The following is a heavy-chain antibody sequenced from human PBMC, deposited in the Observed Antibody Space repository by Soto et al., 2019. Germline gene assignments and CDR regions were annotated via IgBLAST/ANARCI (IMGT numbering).Heavy chain of an antibody. J-gene: IGHJ3*01. CDR3: ATTVTRLIAFDV. CDR1: GITVSGHY. CDR2: LYASDST. D-gene: IGHD4-17*01. Sequence: GSLKLSCATAGITVSGHYMSWVRQTPGKGLEWVSILYASDSTFYADSVEGRFTISRDNSKNTVYLQLNSLRAEDTAVYYCATTVTRLIAFDVWGQGTMVTVSS. V-gene: IGHV3-53*01.